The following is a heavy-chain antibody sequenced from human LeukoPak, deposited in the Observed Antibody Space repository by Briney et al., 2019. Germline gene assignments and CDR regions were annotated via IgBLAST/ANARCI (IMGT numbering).Heavy chain of an antibody. CDR1: GYTFTGYY. D-gene: IGHD1-26*01. Sequence: ASVKVSCKASGYTFTGYYIHWVRQAPGQGLEWMGWINPNSGGTNYAQKFQGRVTMTRDTSISTAYMELSRLRSDDTAVYYCARDRWELLYYFDYWGQGTLVTVSS. CDR3: ARDRWELLYYFDY. V-gene: IGHV1-2*02. CDR2: INPNSGGT. J-gene: IGHJ4*02.